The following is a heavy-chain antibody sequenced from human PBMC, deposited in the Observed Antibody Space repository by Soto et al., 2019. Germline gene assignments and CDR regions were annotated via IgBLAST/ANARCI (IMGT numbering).Heavy chain of an antibody. V-gene: IGHV3-23*01. D-gene: IGHD3-10*01. CDR3: AKGLWFGNTYGYFNY. Sequence: DVQLLESGGGLVQPGGSLRLSCVVSGFTFSNYAMSWVRQAPGKGLEWVSEINGSGGSTYYADSEEGRFTISRDNSKSTLYLQMNSLRAEDTAVYDCAKGLWFGNTYGYFNYWGQGTLVTVSS. CDR1: GFTFSNYA. J-gene: IGHJ4*02. CDR2: INGSGGST.